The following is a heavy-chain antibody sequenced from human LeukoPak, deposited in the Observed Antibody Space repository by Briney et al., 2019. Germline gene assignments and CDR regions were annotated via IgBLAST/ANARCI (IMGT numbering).Heavy chain of an antibody. J-gene: IGHJ4*02. CDR1: GGSFSGYY. Sequence: SETLSLTCAVYGGSFSGYYWSWIRQPPGKGLEWIGEINHSGSTNYNPSLKSRVTISVDTSKNQFSLKLSSVTAADTAVYYCARAVTIPTRRGGSYFDYWGQGTLVTVSS. V-gene: IGHV4-34*01. CDR3: ARAVTIPTRRGGSYFDY. D-gene: IGHD2-2*02. CDR2: INHSGST.